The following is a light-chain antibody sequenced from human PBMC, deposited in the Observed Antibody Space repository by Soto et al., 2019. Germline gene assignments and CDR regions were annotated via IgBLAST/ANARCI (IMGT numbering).Light chain of an antibody. J-gene: IGLJ3*02. CDR2: DVS. Sequence: QSALTQPRSVSGSPGQSVTISCTGTSSDVGGYNYVSWYQQHPGKAPKLLIYDVSKWPSGVPDRFSGSKSGNMASLTISALQAEDEADYYCCSYAGNSLWVFGGGTKLTVL. V-gene: IGLV2-11*01. CDR3: CSYAGNSLWV. CDR1: SSDVGGYNY.